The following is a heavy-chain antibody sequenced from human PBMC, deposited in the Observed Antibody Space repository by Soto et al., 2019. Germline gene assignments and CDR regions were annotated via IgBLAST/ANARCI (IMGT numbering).Heavy chain of an antibody. CDR2: TSYDGSNE. D-gene: IGHD3-9*01. CDR1: GFTFSSYG. J-gene: IGHJ4*02. Sequence: GGSLRLSCAASGFTFSSYGMHWVRQAPGKGLEWVAVTSYDGSNENYAESVKGRFTISKDTSKNQVVLTMTNMYPMDTGTYYCAHKGPEDWPLDYWGQGTLVTVSS. CDR3: AHKGPEDWPLDY. V-gene: IGHV3-30*03.